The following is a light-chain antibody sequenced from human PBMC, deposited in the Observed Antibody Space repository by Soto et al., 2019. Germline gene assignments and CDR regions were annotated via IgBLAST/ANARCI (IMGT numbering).Light chain of an antibody. J-gene: IGKJ1*01. Sequence: DIQMTQSPASLSASVGDRVTISCRASQSIGSNLNWYPQTRGKAPKIXIFTSSSLESGVPSRFIGSGAGTECTRTIGGLQPDDVATYYCQHYNAFPWPFGQGTKVDIK. CDR3: QHYNAFPWP. CDR1: QSIGSN. V-gene: IGKV1-5*01. CDR2: TSS.